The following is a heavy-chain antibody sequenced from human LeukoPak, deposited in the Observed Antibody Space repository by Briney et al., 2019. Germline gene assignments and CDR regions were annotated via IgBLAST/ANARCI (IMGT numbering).Heavy chain of an antibody. Sequence: ASVKVSCKASGYTFTGYYMHSVRQAPGQGLEWMGRINPNSGGTNYAQKFQGRVTMTRDTSISTAYMELSRLRSDDTAVYYCAREGDGYNHLLDYWGQGTLVTVSS. V-gene: IGHV1-2*06. D-gene: IGHD5-24*01. J-gene: IGHJ4*02. CDR1: GYTFTGYY. CDR2: INPNSGGT. CDR3: AREGDGYNHLLDY.